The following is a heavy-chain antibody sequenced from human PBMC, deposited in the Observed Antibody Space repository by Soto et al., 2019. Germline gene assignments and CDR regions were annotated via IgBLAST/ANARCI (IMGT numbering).Heavy chain of an antibody. Sequence: SETLSLTFTVSGGSISSSSYYWGWIRQPQGQGLEWIGSIYYSGSTYYNPSLKSRVTISVDTSKNQFSLKLSSVTAADTAVYYCARLGYCSGGSCYSPPEGWFDPWGQGTLVTVSS. CDR3: ARLGYCSGGSCYSPPEGWFDP. D-gene: IGHD2-15*01. J-gene: IGHJ5*02. V-gene: IGHV4-39*01. CDR2: IYYSGST. CDR1: GGSISSSSYY.